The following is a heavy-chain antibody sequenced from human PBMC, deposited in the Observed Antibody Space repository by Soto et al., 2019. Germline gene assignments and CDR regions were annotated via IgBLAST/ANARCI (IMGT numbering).Heavy chain of an antibody. CDR1: GGTFSSYA. D-gene: IGHD2-21*02. J-gene: IGHJ4*02. CDR3: ARDLLFGGYWGGDGYSGGY. V-gene: IGHV1-69*01. CDR2: IIPIFGTA. Sequence: QVQLVQSGAGVKKPGSSVKVSCKASGGTFSSYAISWVRQAPGQGLEWMGGIIPIFGTANYAQKFQGRVTITADESTSTAYMELSSLRSEDTAVYYCARDLLFGGYWGGDGYSGGYWGQGTLVTVSS.